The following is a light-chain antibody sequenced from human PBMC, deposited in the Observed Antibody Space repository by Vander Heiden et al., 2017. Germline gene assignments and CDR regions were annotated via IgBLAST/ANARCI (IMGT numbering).Light chain of an antibody. CDR3: QQSYGIPPYT. CDR1: QNIKKY. CDR2: DAS. J-gene: IGKJ2*01. Sequence: DIQMPHSPSSLSASVGDRVTITCRASQNIKKYLSWFQQRLGKAPQLLIYDASSLQGGVPSRFSGSGSGTDFTLTISNLQPEDFATYYCQQSYGIPPYTFGQGTKLEI. V-gene: IGKV1-39*01.